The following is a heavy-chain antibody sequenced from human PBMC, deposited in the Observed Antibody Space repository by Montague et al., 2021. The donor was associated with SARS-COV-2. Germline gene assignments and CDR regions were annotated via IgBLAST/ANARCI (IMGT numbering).Heavy chain of an antibody. CDR1: GGSISSSSYD. D-gene: IGHD4-17*01. CDR2: IYYSGST. V-gene: IGHV4-39*01. CDR3: AADYGERDWFDP. Sequence: SETLSLTCTVSGGSISSSSYDWGWIRQPPGKGLEWIGSIYYSGSTYYXPSLKSRVTISVDTSKNQFSLKLSSVTAANTAVYYCAADYGERDWFDPWGQGTLVTVSS. J-gene: IGHJ5*02.